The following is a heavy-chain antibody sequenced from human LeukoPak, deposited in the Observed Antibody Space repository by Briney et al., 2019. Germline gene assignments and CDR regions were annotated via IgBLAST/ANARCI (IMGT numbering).Heavy chain of an antibody. Sequence: SETLSLTCTVSGGSISSSSYYWGWIRQPPGKGLEWIGSIYYSGSTYYYPSLKSRVTISVDTSKNQFSLKLSSVTAADTAVYYCARLEGGGLFAYWGQGTLVTVSS. CDR1: GGSISSSSYY. CDR3: ARLEGGGLFAY. CDR2: IYYSGST. D-gene: IGHD2-15*01. J-gene: IGHJ4*02. V-gene: IGHV4-39*01.